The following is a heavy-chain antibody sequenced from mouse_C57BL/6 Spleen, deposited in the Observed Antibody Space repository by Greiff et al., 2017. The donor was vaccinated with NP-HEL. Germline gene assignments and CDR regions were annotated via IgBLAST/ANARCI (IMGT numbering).Heavy chain of an antibody. V-gene: IGHV1-26*01. CDR2: INPNNGGT. D-gene: IGHD2-5*01. CDR1: GYTFTDYY. CDR3: ARYYYSNYGYYFDD. J-gene: IGHJ2*01. Sequence: EVKLQQSGPELVKPGASVKISCKASGYTFTDYYMNWVKQSHGKSLEWIGDINPNNGGTSYNQKFKGKATLTVDKSSSTAYMELRSLTSEDSAVYYCARYYYSNYGYYFDDWGQGTTLTVSS.